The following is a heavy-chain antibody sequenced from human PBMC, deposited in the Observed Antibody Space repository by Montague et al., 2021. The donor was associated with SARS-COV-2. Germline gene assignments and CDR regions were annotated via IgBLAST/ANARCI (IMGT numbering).Heavy chain of an antibody. CDR3: ARARGGYYHRCFLFDD. CDR1: GGSISSYY. V-gene: IGHV4-59*01. J-gene: IGHJ4*02. CDR2: IYYSGST. D-gene: IGHD3-10*01. Sequence: SETLSLTCTVSGGSISSYYWRWIRQPPGKGLEWIGYIYYSGSTNYNPSLKSRVTISVDTSKSQFSLKLTSVTAADTAVYYCARARGGYYHRCFLFDDWGQGTMVTVSS.